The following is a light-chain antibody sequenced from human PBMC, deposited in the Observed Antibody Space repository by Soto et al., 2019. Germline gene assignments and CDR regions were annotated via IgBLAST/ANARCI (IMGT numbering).Light chain of an antibody. CDR3: AAWDDNLSGLYV. CDR2: RNS. CDR1: ASTIGRNY. J-gene: IGLJ1*01. Sequence: QSVLTQSPSASGTPGQRVTISCSESASTIGRNYVYWYQQLPGTAPKLLIYRNSQRPSGVPDRFSGSKSGTSASLAISGLRSEDEADYYCAAWDDNLSGLYVFGAGTKVTVL. V-gene: IGLV1-47*01.